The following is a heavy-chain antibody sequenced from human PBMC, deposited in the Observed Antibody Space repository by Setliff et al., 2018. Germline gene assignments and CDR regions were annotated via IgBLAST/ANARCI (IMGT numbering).Heavy chain of an antibody. CDR1: GGSISSSSYY. D-gene: IGHD3-16*02. V-gene: IGHV4-39*07. CDR2: IYYRGST. CDR3: ARDLYDYVWGTYRYHDAFDI. J-gene: IGHJ3*02. Sequence: ETLSLTCTVSGGSISSSSYYWGWIRQPPGKGLEWIGCIYYRGSTYYNPSLKSRVTISIDTSKNQFSLKLSSVTAADTAVYYCARDLYDYVWGTYRYHDAFDIWGQGTMVTVSS.